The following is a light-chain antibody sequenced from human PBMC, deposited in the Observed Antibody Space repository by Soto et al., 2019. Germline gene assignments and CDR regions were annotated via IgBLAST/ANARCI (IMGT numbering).Light chain of an antibody. J-gene: IGLJ3*02. CDR1: SSDVGGYNY. CDR2: DVS. Sequence: QSVLTQPRSVSGSPGQSVTISCTGTSSDVGGYNYVSWYQQHPGKAPKLMIYDVSKRPSGVPDRFSGSKSGNTASLTISGLQAEDEADYYCCSYAGSRVFGGGTTLTV. CDR3: CSYAGSRV. V-gene: IGLV2-11*01.